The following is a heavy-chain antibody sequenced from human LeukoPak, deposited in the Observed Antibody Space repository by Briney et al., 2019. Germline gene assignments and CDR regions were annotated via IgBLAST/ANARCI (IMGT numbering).Heavy chain of an antibody. CDR2: INPNSGGT. J-gene: IGHJ6*03. CDR3: ASTWIKHQGRMDV. CDR1: GYTFTYYD. V-gene: IGHV1-2*02. Sequence: GASVKVSCKTSGYTFTYYDITWVRQAPGQGLEWMGWINPNSGGTNYAQKFQGRVTMTRDTSISTAYMELSRLRSDDTAVYYCASTWIKHQGRMDVWGKGTTVTISS. D-gene: IGHD5-18*01.